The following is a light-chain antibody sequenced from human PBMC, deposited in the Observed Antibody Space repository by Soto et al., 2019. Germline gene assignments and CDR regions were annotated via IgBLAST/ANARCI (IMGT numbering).Light chain of an antibody. Sequence: EIVLTQSPVTLSLSPWERATLSCRASQSVSSYLAWYQQKPGQAPRLLIYDASNRATGIPDRFSGSGSGTDFTLTFSSLEPEDFAVYYCQQYSNWPITFGQGTRLEIK. CDR3: QQYSNWPIT. V-gene: IGKV3-11*01. CDR1: QSVSSY. CDR2: DAS. J-gene: IGKJ5*01.